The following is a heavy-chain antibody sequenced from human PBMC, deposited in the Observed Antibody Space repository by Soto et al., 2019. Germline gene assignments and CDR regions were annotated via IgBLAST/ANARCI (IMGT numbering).Heavy chain of an antibody. Sequence: GGSLSLSCAASGVTFSSYSMNWVRQAPGKGLEWVSYISSSSYLYYADSVKGRFTISRDNAKNSLYLQMNSLRAEDTSVYYWARIQLLYDAFDIWGQETMVTVSS. V-gene: IGHV3-21*01. CDR3: ARIQLLYDAFDI. J-gene: IGHJ3*02. CDR1: GVTFSSYS. D-gene: IGHD3-16*01. CDR2: ISSSSYL.